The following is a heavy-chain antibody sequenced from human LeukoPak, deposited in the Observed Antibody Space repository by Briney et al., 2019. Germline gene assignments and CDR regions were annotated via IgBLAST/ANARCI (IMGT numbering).Heavy chain of an antibody. D-gene: IGHD5-24*01. CDR1: GGSFSGYY. V-gene: IGHV4-34*01. J-gene: IGHJ4*02. CDR3: ARGRWLQLKYFDY. Sequence: SETLSLTCAVYGGSFSGYYWSWIRQPPGQGLEWIGEINYSGSTNYNPSLKSRVTISVDTSKNQFTLKLSSVTAADTAVYYCARGRWLQLKYFDYWGQGTLVTVSS. CDR2: INYSGST.